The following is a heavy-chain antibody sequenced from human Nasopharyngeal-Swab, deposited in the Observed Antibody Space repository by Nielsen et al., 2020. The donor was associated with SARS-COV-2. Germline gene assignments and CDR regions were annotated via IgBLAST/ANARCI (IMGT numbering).Heavy chain of an antibody. V-gene: IGHV1-24*01. CDR3: ASEGSGVFGVVIYALDI. CDR1: GYTLTVLP. Sequence: ASVKVSCKVSGYTLTVLPIHWVRQAPGKGLEWMGTVVPEDGEPIYAQNFQGRVTMTEDTSTYTAYLELSSLRSEDTAVYYCASEGSGVFGVVIYALDIWGPGTLVTVSS. J-gene: IGHJ3*02. D-gene: IGHD3-3*01. CDR2: VVPEDGEP.